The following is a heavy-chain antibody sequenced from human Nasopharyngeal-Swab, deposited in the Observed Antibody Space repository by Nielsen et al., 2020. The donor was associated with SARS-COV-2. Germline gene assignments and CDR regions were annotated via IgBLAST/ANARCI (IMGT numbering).Heavy chain of an antibody. CDR3: ATGACDY. V-gene: IGHV3-53*01. CDR2: INSAGEG. CDR1: GFSISSTF. J-gene: IGHJ4*02. Sequence: GEALKISCAVSGFSISSTFINWVRQAPGKGLEWTSLINSAGEGVYGDSVKGRFTISRDTSKNTVSLQMNSLRAEDTAVYYCATGACDYWGQGALVTVSS.